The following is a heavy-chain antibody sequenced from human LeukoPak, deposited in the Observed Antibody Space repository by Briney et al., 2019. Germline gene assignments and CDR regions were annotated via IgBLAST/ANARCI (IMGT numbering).Heavy chain of an antibody. Sequence: SETLSLTSAVYGGSFSGYYWSWIRQPPGKGLEWIGEINHSGSTNYNPSLKSRVTISVDTSKNQFSLKLSSVTAADTAVYYCARVFGYCTNGVCYIRRRYFDYWGQGTLVTVSS. CDR1: GGSFSGYY. CDR2: INHSGST. J-gene: IGHJ4*02. V-gene: IGHV4-34*01. D-gene: IGHD2-8*01. CDR3: ARVFGYCTNGVCYIRRRYFDY.